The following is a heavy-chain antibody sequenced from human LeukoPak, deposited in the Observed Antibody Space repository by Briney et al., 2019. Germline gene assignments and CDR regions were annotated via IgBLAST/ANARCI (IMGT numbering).Heavy chain of an antibody. Sequence: PGGSLRLSCAASGFIFSSNAMSWVRQAPGKGLEWVSGISNSGDSTYYADSVKGRFTISRDNSKNSLYLQMNSLRAEDTAVYYCASGGQAYGMDVWGQGTTVTVSS. CDR3: ASGGQAYGMDV. CDR2: ISNSGDST. V-gene: IGHV3-23*01. J-gene: IGHJ6*02. D-gene: IGHD3-10*01. CDR1: GFIFSSNA.